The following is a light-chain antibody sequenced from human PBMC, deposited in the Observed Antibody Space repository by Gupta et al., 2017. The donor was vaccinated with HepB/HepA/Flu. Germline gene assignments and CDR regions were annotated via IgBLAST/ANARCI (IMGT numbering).Light chain of an antibody. V-gene: IGLV1-40*01. CDR1: SSNIGAGYD. J-gene: IGLJ1*01. Sequence: QSVLTQPPPFSASPGQSFTISSTVRSSNIGAGYDVHCYQHPPGTAPKLLIYGNNDRPSGGPDRFSGSKSGTSASLAITGLQAEDEADYFCQSYDTSLSGFYVFGTGTKVTVL. CDR2: GNN. CDR3: QSYDTSLSGFYV.